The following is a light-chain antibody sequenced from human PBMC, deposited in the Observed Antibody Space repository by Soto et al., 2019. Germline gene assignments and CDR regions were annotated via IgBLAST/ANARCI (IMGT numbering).Light chain of an antibody. J-gene: IGKJ2*01. CDR3: QQYNSYST. V-gene: IGKV1-5*01. CDR2: DAS. Sequence: DIQMTQSPSTLSASVGDRVTITCRASQSISSWLAWYQQKPGKAPKLLIYDASSLQSGVPSSFSGSGSGTEFTLTISSLQPDEFATYYCQQYNSYSTFGQGTKLEI. CDR1: QSISSW.